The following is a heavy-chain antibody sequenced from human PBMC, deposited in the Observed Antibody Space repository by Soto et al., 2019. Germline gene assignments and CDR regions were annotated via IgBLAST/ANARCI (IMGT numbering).Heavy chain of an antibody. CDR2: IYHSGST. CDR1: GVSISSGGYS. Sequence: SLTCSVSGVSISSGGYSWSWIRQPPGKGLEWIGYIYHSGSTYYNPSLKSRVTISVDRSKNQFSLKLSSVTAADTAVYYCARVVHAELRWFDPWGQGTLVTVSS. J-gene: IGHJ5*02. CDR3: ARVVHAELRWFDP. V-gene: IGHV4-30-2*01. D-gene: IGHD1-7*01.